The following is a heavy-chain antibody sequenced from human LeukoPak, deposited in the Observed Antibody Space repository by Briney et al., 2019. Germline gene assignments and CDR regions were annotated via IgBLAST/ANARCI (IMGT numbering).Heavy chain of an antibody. CDR2: IYYSGST. CDR3: ARVSRYYYYDSSVFAWFDP. D-gene: IGHD3-22*01. CDR1: GGSISSYY. V-gene: IGHV4-59*01. J-gene: IGHJ5*02. Sequence: SETLSLTCTGSGGSISSYYWSWIRQPPGKGLEWIGYIYYSGSTNYNPSLKSRVTISVDTSKNQFSLKLSSVTAADTAVYYCARVSRYYYYDSSVFAWFDPWGQGTLVTVSS.